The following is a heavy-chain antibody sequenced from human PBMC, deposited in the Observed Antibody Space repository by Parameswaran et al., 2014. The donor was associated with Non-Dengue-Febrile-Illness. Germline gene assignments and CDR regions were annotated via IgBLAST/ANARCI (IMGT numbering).Heavy chain of an antibody. CDR2: IYHSGST. V-gene: IGHV4-4*02. D-gene: IGHD7-27*01. Sequence: RWIRQPPGKGLEWIGEIYHSGSTNYNPSLKSRVTISVDKSKNQFSLKLSSVTAADTAVYYCARDWGSGSSAFDIWGQGTMVTVSS. J-gene: IGHJ3*02. CDR3: ARDWGSGSSAFDI.